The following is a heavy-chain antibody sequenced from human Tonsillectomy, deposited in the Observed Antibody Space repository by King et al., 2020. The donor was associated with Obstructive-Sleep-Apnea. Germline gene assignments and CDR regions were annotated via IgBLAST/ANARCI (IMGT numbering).Heavy chain of an antibody. CDR2: IYYSGST. D-gene: IGHD2-21*02. CDR3: ARRIVVVTAIPGRPHWYFDL. CDR1: GGSISSYY. V-gene: IGHV4-59*08. Sequence: QLQESGPGLVKPSETLSLTCTVSGGSISSYYWSWIRQPPGKGLEWIGYIYYSGSTNYNPSLKSRVTISVDTSKNQFSLKLSFVTAADTAVYYCARRIVVVTAIPGRPHWYFDLWGRGTLVTVSS. J-gene: IGHJ2*01.